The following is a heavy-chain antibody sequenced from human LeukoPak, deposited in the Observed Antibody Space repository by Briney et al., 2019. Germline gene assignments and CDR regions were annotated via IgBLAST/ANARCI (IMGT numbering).Heavy chain of an antibody. Sequence: GGSLRLSCAASGFTFSTYAMNWVRQAPGKGLEWVSGISGSGDNTYYADSVKGRFTISRDNSKNTLYLQTNSLRAEDTAVYYCARRSGIAVAGAFDYWGQGTLVTVSS. D-gene: IGHD6-19*01. CDR3: ARRSGIAVAGAFDY. CDR1: GFTFSTYA. J-gene: IGHJ4*02. V-gene: IGHV3-23*01. CDR2: ISGSGDNT.